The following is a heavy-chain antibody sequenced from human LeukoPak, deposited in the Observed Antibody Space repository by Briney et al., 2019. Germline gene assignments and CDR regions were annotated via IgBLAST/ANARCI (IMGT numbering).Heavy chain of an antibody. D-gene: IGHD3-22*01. CDR3: AGKAYYYGSSGYSPFDY. CDR1: GGSISSYY. V-gene: IGHV4-59*01. J-gene: IGHJ4*02. CDR2: IYYSGST. Sequence: SETLSLTCTVSGGSISSYYWSWIRQPPGKGLEWIGYIYYSGSTNYNPSLKSRVTISVDTSKNQFSLKLSSVTAADTAVYYCAGKAYYYGSSGYSPFDYWGQGTLVTVSS.